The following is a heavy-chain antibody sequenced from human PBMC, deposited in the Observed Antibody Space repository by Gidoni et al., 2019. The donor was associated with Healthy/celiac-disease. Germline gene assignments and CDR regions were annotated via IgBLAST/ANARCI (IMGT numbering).Heavy chain of an antibody. CDR1: GYTFTSYG. CDR3: ARYTIFGVVPPSGAYGMDV. D-gene: IGHD3-3*01. Sequence: QVQLVQSGAEVKKPGASVKVSCKASGYTFTSYGISWVRQAPGQGLEWMGWISAYNGNTNDAQKLQGRVTMTTDTSTSTAYMELRSLRSDDTAVYYCARYTIFGVVPPSGAYGMDVWGKGTTVTVSS. CDR2: ISAYNGNT. J-gene: IGHJ6*04. V-gene: IGHV1-18*01.